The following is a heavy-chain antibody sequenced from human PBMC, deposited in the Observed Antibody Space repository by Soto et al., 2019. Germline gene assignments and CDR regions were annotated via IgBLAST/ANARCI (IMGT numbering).Heavy chain of an antibody. CDR2: INPNSGGT. CDR3: AREPFSIAAAGTVLRDYYYGMDV. J-gene: IGHJ6*02. CDR1: GYTFTGYY. V-gene: IGHV1-2*04. D-gene: IGHD6-13*01. Sequence: ASVKVSCKASGYTFTGYYMHWVRQAPGQGLEGMGWINPNSGGTNYSQKFQGWVTMTRDTSISTAYMELSRLRSDDTAVYYCAREPFSIAAAGTVLRDYYYGMDVWGQGTTVTVSS.